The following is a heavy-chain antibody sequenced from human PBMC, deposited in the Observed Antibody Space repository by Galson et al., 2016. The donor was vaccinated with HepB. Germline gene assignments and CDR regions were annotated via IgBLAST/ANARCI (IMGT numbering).Heavy chain of an antibody. D-gene: IGHD3-3*01. CDR1: GDSITSYY. CDR3: ARATNNFWSGFLNWFDP. CDR2: IYNSGNT. V-gene: IGHV4-59*01. Sequence: ETLSLTCTVSGDSITSYYWSWIRQPPGKGLEWIGYIYNSGNTNFNPSLKSRVDMTLDTTKNQFSLHLTSVTAADTAVYYCARATNNFWSGFLNWFDPLGQGTLVIVSS. J-gene: IGHJ5*02.